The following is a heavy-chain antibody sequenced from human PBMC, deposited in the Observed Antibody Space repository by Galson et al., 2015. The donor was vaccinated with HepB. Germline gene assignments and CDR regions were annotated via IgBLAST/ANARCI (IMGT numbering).Heavy chain of an antibody. CDR3: ARDLSVAARPSYFDY. V-gene: IGHV4-30-4*01. CDR1: GGSISSGDYY. CDR2: IYYSGST. Sequence: TLSLTCTVSGGSISSGDYYWSWIRQPPGKGLEWIGYIYYSGSTYYNPSLKSRVTISVDTSKNQFSLKLSSVTAADTAVYYCARDLSVAARPSYFDYWGQGTLVTVSS. J-gene: IGHJ4*02. D-gene: IGHD6-6*01.